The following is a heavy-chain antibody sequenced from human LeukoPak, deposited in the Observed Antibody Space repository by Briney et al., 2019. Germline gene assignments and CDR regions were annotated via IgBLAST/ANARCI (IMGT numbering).Heavy chain of an antibody. Sequence: ASVKVSCKASGYTFTSYDINWVRQATGQGLEWMGWTNPNSGNTGYAQKFQGRVTMTRNTSISTAYMELSSLRSEDTAVYYCARDYGDFQNWFDPWGQGTLVTVSS. J-gene: IGHJ5*02. CDR1: GYTFTSYD. CDR2: TNPNSGNT. V-gene: IGHV1-8*01. CDR3: ARDYGDFQNWFDP. D-gene: IGHD4-17*01.